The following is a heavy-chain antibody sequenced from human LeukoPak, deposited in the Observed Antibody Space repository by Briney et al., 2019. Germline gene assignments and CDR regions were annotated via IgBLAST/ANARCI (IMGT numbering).Heavy chain of an antibody. CDR2: IKSKTDGGTT. V-gene: IGHV3-15*01. D-gene: IGHD6-19*01. J-gene: IGHJ4*02. CDR3: TTTVAPYYFDY. Sequence: PGGSLRLSCAASGFTFSNAWMSWVRQAPGKGLEWVGRIKSKTDGGTTDYAAPVKGRFTISRDDSKNTLYLQMNSLRTEDTAVYYCTTTVAPYYFDYWGQGTLVTVSS. CDR1: GFTFSNAW.